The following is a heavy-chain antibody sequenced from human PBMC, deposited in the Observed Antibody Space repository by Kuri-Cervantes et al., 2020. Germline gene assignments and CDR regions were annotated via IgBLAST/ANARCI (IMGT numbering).Heavy chain of an antibody. V-gene: IGHV3-30*03. CDR1: GFTFSSYG. Sequence: GSLRLSCAASGFTFSSYGVHWVRQAPGKGLEWVAAISYDGSEKYYADSVRGRFTISRDNSKNTLYLQMNSLRAEDTAVYYCARAGFEMATIYYFDYWGQGTLVTVSS. CDR3: ARAGFEMATIYYFDY. CDR2: ISYDGSEK. D-gene: IGHD5-24*01. J-gene: IGHJ4*02.